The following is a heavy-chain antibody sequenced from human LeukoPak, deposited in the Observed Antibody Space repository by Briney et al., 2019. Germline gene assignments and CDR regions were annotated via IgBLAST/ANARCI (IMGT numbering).Heavy chain of an antibody. D-gene: IGHD2-2*01. V-gene: IGHV1-69*04. Sequence: ASVKVSCKASGGTFSSYAISWVRQAPGQGLEWMGRIIPILGIANYAQKFQGRVTITADKSTSTAYMGLSSLRSEDTAVYYCASLVGSSTSLYYFDYWGQGTLVTVSS. J-gene: IGHJ4*02. CDR2: IIPILGIA. CDR1: GGTFSSYA. CDR3: ASLVGSSTSLYYFDY.